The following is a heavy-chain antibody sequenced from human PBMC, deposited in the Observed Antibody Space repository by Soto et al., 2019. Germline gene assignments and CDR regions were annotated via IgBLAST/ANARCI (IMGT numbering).Heavy chain of an antibody. CDR3: ARWGATGTTTFDY. D-gene: IGHD1-7*01. CDR2: MNPNSGNT. CDR1: GYTVTSYV. Sequence: ASVKVSCKASGYTVTSYVISWVRQATGQGLEWMGWMNPNSGNTGYAQKFQGRVTMTRNTSISTAYMELSSLRSEDTAVYYCARWGATGTTTFDYWGQGTLVTVSS. J-gene: IGHJ4*02. V-gene: IGHV1-8*01.